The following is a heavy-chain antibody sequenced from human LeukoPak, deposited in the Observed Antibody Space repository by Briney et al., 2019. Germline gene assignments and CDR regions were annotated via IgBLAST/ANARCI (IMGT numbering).Heavy chain of an antibody. V-gene: IGHV4-34*01. CDR3: ARGSGPRAYYYYYYGMDV. Sequence: SETLSLTCAVYGGSFSGYYWSWVRQPPGKGLEWIGEINHSGSTNYNPSLKSRVTISVDTSKNQFSLKLSSVTAADMAVYYCARGSGPRAYYYYYYGMDVWGQGTTVTVSS. CDR1: GGSFSGYY. J-gene: IGHJ6*02. D-gene: IGHD5-12*01. CDR2: INHSGST.